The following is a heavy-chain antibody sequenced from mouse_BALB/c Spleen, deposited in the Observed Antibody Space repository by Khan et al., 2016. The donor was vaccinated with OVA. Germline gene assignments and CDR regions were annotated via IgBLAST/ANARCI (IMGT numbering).Heavy chain of an antibody. V-gene: IGHV1-7*01. CDR3: VNNGSSSAWFTY. CDR2: IDPSTDYT. D-gene: IGHD1-1*01. J-gene: IGHJ3*01. Sequence: QVQLQQSGAELAKPGASVKMSCKASGYTFTSYWMHWVKQRPGQGLEWIGYIDPSTDYTEYNQKFRDKATLTVDKSSTTVYMQLTSLTSEDSAVYYCVNNGSSSAWFTYWGQGTLVTVSA. CDR1: GYTFTSYW.